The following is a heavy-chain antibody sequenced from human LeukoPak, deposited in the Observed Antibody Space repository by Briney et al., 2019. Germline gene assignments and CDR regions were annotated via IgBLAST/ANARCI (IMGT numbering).Heavy chain of an antibody. V-gene: IGHV4-39*07. D-gene: IGHD2-15*01. J-gene: IGHJ4*02. CDR1: GGSISSGGYY. CDR3: AREDCSGGSCYSAY. Sequence: PSETLSLTCTVSGGSISSGGYYWSWIRQPPGKGLEWIGEINHSGSTNYNPSLKSRVTISVDTSKNQFSLKLSSVTAADTAVYYCAREDCSGGSCYSAYWGQGTLVTVSS. CDR2: INHSGST.